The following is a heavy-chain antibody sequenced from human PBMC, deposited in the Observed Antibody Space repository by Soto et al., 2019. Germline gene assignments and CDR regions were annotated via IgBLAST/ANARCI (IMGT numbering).Heavy chain of an antibody. Sequence: GASVKVSCKASGYTFTSYYMHWVRQAPGQGLEWMGIINPSGGSTSYAQKFQGRVTMTRDTSTSTAYMELRSLRSDDTAVYYCARDPWSGYYDSSGSGDAFYIWGHGTMVTVSS. CDR2: INPSGGST. V-gene: IGHV1-46*01. J-gene: IGHJ3*02. CDR1: GYTFTSYY. D-gene: IGHD3-22*01. CDR3: ARDPWSGYYDSSGSGDAFYI.